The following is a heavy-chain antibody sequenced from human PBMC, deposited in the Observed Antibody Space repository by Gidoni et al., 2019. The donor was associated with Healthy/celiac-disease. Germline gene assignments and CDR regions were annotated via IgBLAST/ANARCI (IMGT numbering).Heavy chain of an antibody. CDR2: IYYSGST. D-gene: IGHD1-20*01. J-gene: IGHJ4*02. CDR3: ARFGYNWNIDY. V-gene: IGHV4-59*01. Sequence: QVQLQESGPGLVKPSATLSLPCTVSGGSISSYYWSWIRQPPGKGLEWIGYIYYSGSTNYNPSLKSRVTISVDTSKNQFSLKLSSVTAADTAVYYCARFGYNWNIDYWGQGTLVTVSS. CDR1: GGSISSYY.